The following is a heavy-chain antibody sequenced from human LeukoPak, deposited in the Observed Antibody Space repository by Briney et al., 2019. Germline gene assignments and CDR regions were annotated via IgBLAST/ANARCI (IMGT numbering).Heavy chain of an antibody. CDR2: ISSSSSTI. CDR3: ARDSLTYSGLEPFDY. V-gene: IGHV3-48*01. CDR1: GFTFSSYS. J-gene: IGHJ4*02. D-gene: IGHD5-12*01. Sequence: GGSLRLSCAASGFTFSSYSMNWVRQAPGKGLEWVSYISSSSSTIYYADSVKGRFTISRDNAKNSLYLQMNSLRAEDTAVYYCARDSLTYSGLEPFDYWGQGTLVTVSS.